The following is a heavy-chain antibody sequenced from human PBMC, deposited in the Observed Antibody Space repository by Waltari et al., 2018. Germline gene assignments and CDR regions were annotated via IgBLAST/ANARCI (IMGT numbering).Heavy chain of an antibody. D-gene: IGHD3-3*01. Sequence: QVQLVQSGAEVLKPGASVKVSCQASGYTFINYEINGVRQAAGQGFEWMGWVNPDMGSTAEAQKVQGRITMTWDTSISTAYMELSNLRSDDTAVLYCARGRDVFANFDYNWFDPWGQGTLVTVSS. J-gene: IGHJ5*02. CDR3: ARGRDVFANFDYNWFDP. CDR1: GYTFINYE. V-gene: IGHV1-8*02. CDR2: VNPDMGST.